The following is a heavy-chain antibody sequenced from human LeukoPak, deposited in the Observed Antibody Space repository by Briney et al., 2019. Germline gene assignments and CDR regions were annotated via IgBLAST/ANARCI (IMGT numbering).Heavy chain of an antibody. D-gene: IGHD5-12*01. CDR1: GYTFTGYY. V-gene: IGHV1-2*02. CDR3: APGSDSGYYRVGTYFDY. J-gene: IGHJ4*02. Sequence: ASVKVSCKASGYTFTGYYMHWVRQAPGQGLEWMGWINPNSGGTNYAQKFQGRVTMTRDTSISTAYMELSRLRSDDTAVYYCAPGSDSGYYRVGTYFDYWGQGTPVTVSS. CDR2: INPNSGGT.